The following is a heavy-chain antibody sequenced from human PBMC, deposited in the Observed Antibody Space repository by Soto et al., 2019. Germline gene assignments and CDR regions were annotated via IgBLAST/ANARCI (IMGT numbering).Heavy chain of an antibody. Sequence: ASVKVSCKASGYTFTSYGISWVRQAPGQGLEWMGWISAYNGNTNYAQKLQGRVTMTTDTSTSTAYMELRSLRSDDTAVYYCARDTNAVGATSRYYYSMDVWGQGTTVTVSS. CDR2: ISAYNGNT. V-gene: IGHV1-18*01. CDR3: ARDTNAVGATSRYYYSMDV. CDR1: GYTFTSYG. D-gene: IGHD1-26*01. J-gene: IGHJ6*02.